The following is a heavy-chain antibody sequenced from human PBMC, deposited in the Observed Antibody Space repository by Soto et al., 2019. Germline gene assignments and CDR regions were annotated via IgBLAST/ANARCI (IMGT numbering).Heavy chain of an antibody. CDR3: ATGLTGYSHDAFDI. Sequence: PGESLKISCKGSGYSFTSHWIGWVRQMPGKGLEWMGIIYPGDSDTRYNQAFQGQVTISVDKSITTAYLQWSSLKASDTAIYYCATGLTGYSHDAFDIWGQGTMVTVSS. J-gene: IGHJ3*02. CDR1: GYSFTSHW. CDR2: IYPGDSDT. V-gene: IGHV5-51*01. D-gene: IGHD3-9*01.